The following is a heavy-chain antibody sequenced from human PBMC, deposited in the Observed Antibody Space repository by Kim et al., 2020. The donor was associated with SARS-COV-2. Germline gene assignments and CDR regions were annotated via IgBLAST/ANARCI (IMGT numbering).Heavy chain of an antibody. CDR3: ARDRTSYCGGDCFPGAFDI. Sequence: SETLSLTCTVSGGSISSGGYYWSWIRQHPGKGLEWIGYIYYSGSTYYNPSLKSRVTISVDTSKNQFSLKLSSVTAADTAVYYCARDRTSYCGGDCFPGAFDIWGQGTMVTVSS. J-gene: IGHJ3*02. V-gene: IGHV4-31*03. CDR1: GGSISSGGYY. CDR2: IYYSGST. D-gene: IGHD2-21*02.